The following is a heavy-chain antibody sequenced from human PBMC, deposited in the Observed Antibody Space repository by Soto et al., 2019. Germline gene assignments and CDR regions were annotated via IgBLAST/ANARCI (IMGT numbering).Heavy chain of an antibody. CDR2: IYYSGST. D-gene: IGHD3-10*01. Sequence: PSETLSLTCTVSGGSISSSSYYWGWIRQPPGKGLEWIGSIYYSGSTYYNPSLKSRVTISVDTSKNQFSLKLSSVTAADTAVYYCARYGSGSYTGRLDPWGQGTLVTVSS. CDR3: ARYGSGSYTGRLDP. V-gene: IGHV4-39*01. CDR1: GGSISSSSYY. J-gene: IGHJ5*02.